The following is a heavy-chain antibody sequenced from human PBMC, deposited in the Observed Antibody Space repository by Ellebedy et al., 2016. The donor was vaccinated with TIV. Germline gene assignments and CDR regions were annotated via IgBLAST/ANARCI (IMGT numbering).Heavy chain of an antibody. J-gene: IGHJ6*02. V-gene: IGHV6-1*01. CDR2: TYYRSKWNN. CDR1: GDSVSTDIG. Sequence: SQTLSLTCVISGDSVSTDIGWNWIRQSPSRGLEWLGRTYYRSKWNNDYAASLKSRITINPDTSKNQFSLQLNSVIPDDTAVYYCARGWFGSGMGVWGQGTTVTVS. CDR3: ARGWFGSGMGV. D-gene: IGHD3-16*01.